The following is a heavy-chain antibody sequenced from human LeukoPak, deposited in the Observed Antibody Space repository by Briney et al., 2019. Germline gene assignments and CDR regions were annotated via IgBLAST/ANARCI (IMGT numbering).Heavy chain of an antibody. V-gene: IGHV3-23*01. Sequence: GGSLRLSCVASGFSFDICAMSWVRQAPGKGPEWVSSIGGPTETYYADSVKGRFTVSRDNSQNTLYLQMNSLRAEDAAVYYCAKDATPRNSIWDYFGKWGQGALVTVST. D-gene: IGHD4-23*01. J-gene: IGHJ4*02. CDR3: AKDATPRNSIWDYFGK. CDR2: IGGPTET. CDR1: GFSFDICA.